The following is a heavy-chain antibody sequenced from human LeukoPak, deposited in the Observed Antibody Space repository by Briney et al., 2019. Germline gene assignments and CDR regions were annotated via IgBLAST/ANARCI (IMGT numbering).Heavy chain of an antibody. Sequence: GESLKISCKAAGYSFTNSWIGWVRQMPGEVLEWMGIIYTGDSDTIYSPSFQGQVTISADKSINTASLQWSSLKASDTAMYYCARHVDCSGGTCSLDYWGQGTLVTVSS. V-gene: IGHV5-51*01. CDR3: ARHVDCSGGTCSLDY. J-gene: IGHJ4*02. D-gene: IGHD2-15*01. CDR2: IYTGDSDT. CDR1: GYSFTNSW.